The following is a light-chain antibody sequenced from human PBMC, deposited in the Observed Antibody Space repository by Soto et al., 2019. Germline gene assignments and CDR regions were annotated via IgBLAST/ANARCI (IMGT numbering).Light chain of an antibody. V-gene: IGLV2-23*01. Sequence: QSVLAQPASVSGSPGQSITISCTGTSSDVGAYNSVSWYQQHPHKAPQVIIYKGTQRPSGVSNRFSGSTSGNAASLTISGLQADDEADYFCCSSAPESTYVFGSGTKVT. CDR2: KGT. CDR1: SSDVGAYNS. J-gene: IGLJ1*01. CDR3: CSSAPESTYV.